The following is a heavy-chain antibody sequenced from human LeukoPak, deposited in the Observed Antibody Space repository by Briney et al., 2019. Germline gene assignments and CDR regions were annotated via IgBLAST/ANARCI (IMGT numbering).Heavy chain of an antibody. CDR2: TYYRSKWYN. J-gene: IGHJ4*02. Sequence: SQTLSLTYAIAGDGVSSNSAAWSWVRQSPSRGLEWLGWTYYRSKWYNDYAVSVKSRLTINPDTYKNQFSQQLNTVTPEDTAVYYCARGGWFGELLVFDYWGQGTLVNVSS. V-gene: IGHV6-1*01. CDR1: GDGVSSNSAA. D-gene: IGHD3-10*01. CDR3: ARGGWFGELLVFDY.